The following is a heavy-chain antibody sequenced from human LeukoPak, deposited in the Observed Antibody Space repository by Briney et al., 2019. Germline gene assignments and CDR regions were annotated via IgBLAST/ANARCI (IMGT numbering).Heavy chain of an antibody. D-gene: IGHD2-2*01. V-gene: IGHV1-2*02. CDR1: GYTFTGYY. Sequence: ASVKVSCKASGYTFTGYYMHWVRQAPGQGLEWMGWINPNSGGANYAQKFQGRVTMTRDTSISTAYMELSRLRSDDTAVYYCARAPPIVVVPAAGGYWGQGTLVTVSS. J-gene: IGHJ4*02. CDR3: ARAPPIVVVPAAGGY. CDR2: INPNSGGA.